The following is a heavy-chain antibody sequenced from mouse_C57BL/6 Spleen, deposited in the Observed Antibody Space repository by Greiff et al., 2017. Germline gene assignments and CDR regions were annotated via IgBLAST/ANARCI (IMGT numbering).Heavy chain of an antibody. D-gene: IGHD1-1*01. CDR3: ASTVVDRGYFDV. CDR1: WFSLTRYA. J-gene: IGHJ1*03. V-gene: IGHV2-9-1*01. CDR2: IWPGGGH. Sequence: QLQLKESGPGLVAPSQSLSITFTVSWFSLTRYAISWVRQPPGKGLEWLGVIWPGGGHNYNSALKSKHGISKDNSKSQVFLKMNSLQTDDTARYYCASTVVDRGYFDVWGTGTTVTVSS.